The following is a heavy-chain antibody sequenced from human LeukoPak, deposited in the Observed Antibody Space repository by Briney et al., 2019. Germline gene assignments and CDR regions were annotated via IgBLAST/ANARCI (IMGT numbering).Heavy chain of an antibody. CDR1: GFTFSSSA. V-gene: IGHV3-49*04. CDR2: IASETYGGTA. Sequence: GGSLRLSCAASGFTFSSSAMTWVRQAPGKGLEWVGFIASETYGGTAEYAASVKGRFTISRDDSKSIAYLQMNSLKTEDTAVYYCTRDQTPYYWGQGTLVTVSS. CDR3: TRDQTPYY. J-gene: IGHJ4*02.